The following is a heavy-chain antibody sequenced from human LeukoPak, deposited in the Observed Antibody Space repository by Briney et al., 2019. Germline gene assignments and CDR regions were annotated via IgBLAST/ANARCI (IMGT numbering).Heavy chain of an antibody. V-gene: IGHV1-2*02. CDR1: GYTFTGYY. D-gene: IGHD3-3*01. CDR2: INPNSGGT. CDR3: ARGGGIYYDFWSGYETYFDY. Sequence: ASVKVSRKASGYTFTGYYMHWVRQAPGQGLEWMGWINPNSGGTNYAQKFQGRVTMTRDTSISTAYMELSRLRSDDTAVYYCARGGGIYYDFWSGYETYFDYWGQGTLVTVSS. J-gene: IGHJ4*02.